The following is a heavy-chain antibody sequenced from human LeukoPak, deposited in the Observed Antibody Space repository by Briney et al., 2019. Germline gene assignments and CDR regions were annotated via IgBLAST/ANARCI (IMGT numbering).Heavy chain of an antibody. J-gene: IGHJ6*02. CDR1: GGSISNYY. V-gene: IGHV4-59*13. CDR3: ARGGAIRGNYYYGMDV. Sequence: SETLSLTCTVSGGSISNYYWSWVRQPPGKGLEWIGYIYYSGSTKYNSSPKSRVTISVDTSKNQFSLKLSSVTAADTAVYYCARGGAIRGNYYYGMDVWGQGTTVTVSS. D-gene: IGHD2-2*02. CDR2: IYYSGST.